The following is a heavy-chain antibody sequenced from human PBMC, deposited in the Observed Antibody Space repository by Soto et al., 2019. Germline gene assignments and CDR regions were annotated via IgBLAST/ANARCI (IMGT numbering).Heavy chain of an antibody. CDR3: ARASSSSSAADY. V-gene: IGHV4-31*03. Sequence: QVQLQESGPGLVKPSQTLSLTCSVSGESISSGGYYWSWIRHHPGKGLEWIGYIYESGSAYYNPSLKSRVTISMDTSKNHFAMRLSSVTAADTAVYYCARASSSSSAADYWGQGTLATVSS. D-gene: IGHD6-6*01. CDR2: IYESGSA. J-gene: IGHJ4*02. CDR1: GESISSGGYY.